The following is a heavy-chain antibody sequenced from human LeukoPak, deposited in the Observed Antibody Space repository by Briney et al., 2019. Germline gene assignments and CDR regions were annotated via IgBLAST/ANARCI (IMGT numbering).Heavy chain of an antibody. J-gene: IGHJ4*02. CDR1: GGSISSSSYY. CDR2: IYYSGST. Sequence: SETLSLTCTVSGGSISSSSYYWGWIRQPPGKGLEWIGSIYYSGSTYYNPSLKSRVTISVDTSKNQFSLKLSSVTAADTAVYYCARLPYCSGGSCYSAGDYWGQGTLVTVSS. D-gene: IGHD2-15*01. V-gene: IGHV4-39*01. CDR3: ARLPYCSGGSCYSAGDY.